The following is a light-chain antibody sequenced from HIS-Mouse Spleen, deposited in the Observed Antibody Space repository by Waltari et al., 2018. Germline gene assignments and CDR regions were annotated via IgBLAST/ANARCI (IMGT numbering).Light chain of an antibody. CDR3: QQYGSSPFT. J-gene: IGKJ3*01. CDR2: GAS. CDR1: QSVSSSY. V-gene: IGKV3-20*01. Sequence: EIVLTQSPGTLSLSPGERATLSCRAIQSVSSSYLAWYQQKPGQAPRLLIYGASSRATGIPARFSGSGSGTDFTLTISRLEPEDFAVYYCQQYGSSPFTFGPGTKVDIK.